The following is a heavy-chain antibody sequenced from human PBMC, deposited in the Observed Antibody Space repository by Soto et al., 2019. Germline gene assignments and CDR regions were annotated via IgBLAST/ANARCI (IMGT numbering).Heavy chain of an antibody. V-gene: IGHV4-39*01. CDR1: GGSISSSSYY. J-gene: IGHJ4*02. Sequence: PSETLSLTCTVSGGSISSSSYYWGWIRQPPGKGLEWIGSIYYSGSTYYNPSLKSRVTISVDTSKNQFSLKLSSVTAAYMAVYYCARSYSSGWYYFDYWGQGTLVTVSS. CDR3: ARSYSSGWYYFDY. D-gene: IGHD6-19*01. CDR2: IYYSGST.